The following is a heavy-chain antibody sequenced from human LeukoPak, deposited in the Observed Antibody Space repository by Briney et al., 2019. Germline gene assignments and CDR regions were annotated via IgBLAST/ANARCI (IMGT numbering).Heavy chain of an antibody. CDR3: ASAKVDYGDLFDY. CDR2: ISYDGSNK. Sequence: PGGSLRLSCAASGFTFSSYAMHWVRQAPGKGLEWVAVISYDGSNKYYADSVKGRFTISRDNSKNTLYLQMNSLRAEDTAVYYCASAKVDYGDLFDYWGQGTLVTASS. J-gene: IGHJ4*02. D-gene: IGHD4-17*01. CDR1: GFTFSSYA. V-gene: IGHV3-30-3*01.